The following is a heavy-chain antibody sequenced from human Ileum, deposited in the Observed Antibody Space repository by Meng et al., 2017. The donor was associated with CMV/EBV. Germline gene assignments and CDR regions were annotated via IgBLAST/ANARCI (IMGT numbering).Heavy chain of an antibody. Sequence: CKASVGTFSSYAISWVRQAPGQGLEWMGGIIPIFGTANYAQKFQGRVTITTDESTSTAYMELSSLRSEDTAVYYCAMGGYSYGHLDYWGQGTLVTVSS. CDR1: VGTFSSYA. CDR3: AMGGYSYGHLDY. J-gene: IGHJ4*02. CDR2: IIPIFGTA. D-gene: IGHD5-18*01. V-gene: IGHV1-69*05.